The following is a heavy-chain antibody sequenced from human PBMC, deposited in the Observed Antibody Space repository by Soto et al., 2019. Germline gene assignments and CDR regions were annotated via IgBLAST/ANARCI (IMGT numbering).Heavy chain of an antibody. CDR3: ARVEQYYDTSGRAYYFDH. Sequence: SETLSLTCTVSGGSINTYYWGWIRQPPGKGLEWIGYIYYSGSTNYNPSLKRRVTISVDMSKNQFSLKLSSVTAADTGVYYCARVEQYYDTSGRAYYFDHWGQGARVTVS. V-gene: IGHV4-59*01. J-gene: IGHJ4*02. D-gene: IGHD3-22*01. CDR2: IYYSGST. CDR1: GGSINTYY.